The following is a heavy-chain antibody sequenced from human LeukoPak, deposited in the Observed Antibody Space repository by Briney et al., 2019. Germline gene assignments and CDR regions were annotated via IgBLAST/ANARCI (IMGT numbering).Heavy chain of an antibody. Sequence: GGSLRLSCAASGFTFSDYYMSWIRQAPGKGLEWVSYISSSGSTIYYADSVKGQFTISRDNAKNSLYLQMNSLRAEDTAVYYCATSTVTQALDYWGQGTLVTVSS. D-gene: IGHD4-17*01. J-gene: IGHJ4*02. V-gene: IGHV3-11*01. CDR1: GFTFSDYY. CDR3: ATSTVTQALDY. CDR2: ISSSGSTI.